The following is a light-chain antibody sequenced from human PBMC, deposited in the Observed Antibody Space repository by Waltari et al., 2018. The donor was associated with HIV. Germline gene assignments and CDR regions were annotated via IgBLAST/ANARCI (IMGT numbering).Light chain of an antibody. CDR3: QSFDGITAV. CDR2: EDN. Sequence: NLMLTQPHSVSESPGKTVTISCPGSSGRIASNYVQWYQQCPGSAPTTVIFEDNQRSSGVPDRFSGSIDSSSNSASLTISRLKTEDEADYYCQSFDGITAVFGGGTKLTVL. V-gene: IGLV6-57*02. J-gene: IGLJ3*02. CDR1: SGRIASNY.